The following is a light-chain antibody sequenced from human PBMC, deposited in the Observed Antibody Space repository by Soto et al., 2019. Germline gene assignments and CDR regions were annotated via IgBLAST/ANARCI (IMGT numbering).Light chain of an antibody. CDR3: QQSYKTPHT. V-gene: IGKV1-39*01. Sequence: DIQMTQSPSSLSASVGDRVTVTCRASQGVSAYLLWYQQRHGRAPKLLIYAASNLIAGVPSRFSGSGSGTNFTLTINNLHPEDFANYYGQQSYKTPHTFGQGTKLETK. CDR1: QGVSAY. J-gene: IGKJ2*01. CDR2: AAS.